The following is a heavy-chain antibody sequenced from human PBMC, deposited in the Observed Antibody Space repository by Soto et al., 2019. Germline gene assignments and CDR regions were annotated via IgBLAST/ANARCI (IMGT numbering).Heavy chain of an antibody. Sequence: QMQLVQSGPEVKKPGTSVKVSCKASGFTFTSSAMQWVRQARGQRLEWIGWIVVGSGNTNYAQKFQERVTITRDMSTSTAYMELSSLRSEDTAVYYCAARHWVMYTAMEPDAFDIWGQGTMVTVSS. V-gene: IGHV1-58*02. CDR3: AARHWVMYTAMEPDAFDI. CDR1: GFTFTSSA. D-gene: IGHD5-18*01. J-gene: IGHJ3*02. CDR2: IVVGSGNT.